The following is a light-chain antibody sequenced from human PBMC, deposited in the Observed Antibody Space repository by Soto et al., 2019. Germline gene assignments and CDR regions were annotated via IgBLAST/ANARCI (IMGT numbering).Light chain of an antibody. CDR3: QQYDKWPPAIT. V-gene: IGKV3-15*01. Sequence: EILLTQSPATLSVSPGERATLSCRASQSVRNNLAWYQQKRGQAPRLLIYGTSTRATGIPDRFSGSGSGTEFTLTISSLQSEDFAVYYCQQYDKWPPAITFGQGTRLDIK. J-gene: IGKJ5*01. CDR2: GTS. CDR1: QSVRNN.